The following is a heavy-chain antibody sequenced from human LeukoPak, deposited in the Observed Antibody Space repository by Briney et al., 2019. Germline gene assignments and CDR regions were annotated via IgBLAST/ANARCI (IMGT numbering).Heavy chain of an antibody. D-gene: IGHD3-16*01. V-gene: IGHV4-39*07. CDR3: ARRRLRDYFDY. J-gene: IGHJ4*02. CDR2: IYYSGST. Sequence: PSETLSLTCTVSGGSISSSSYYWGWIRQPPGKGLEWIGSIYYSGSTYYNPSLKSRVTISVDTSKNQFSLKLSSVTAADTAVYYCARRRLRDYFDYWGQGTLVTVSS. CDR1: GGSISSSSYY.